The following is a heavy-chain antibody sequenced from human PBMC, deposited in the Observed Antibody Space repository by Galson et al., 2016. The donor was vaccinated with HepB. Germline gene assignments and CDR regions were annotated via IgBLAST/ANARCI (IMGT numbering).Heavy chain of an antibody. Sequence: SLRLSCAASGFTFSSYGMHWVRQAPGKGLEWVAVISYDGSNKYYADSVKGRFTISRDNSKNTLYLQMNSLRAEDTAVYYCAKDRSYGCFGSGGMDVWGQGTTVTVSS. J-gene: IGHJ6*02. V-gene: IGHV3-30*18. CDR3: AKDRSYGCFGSGGMDV. CDR2: ISYDGSNK. D-gene: IGHD5-18*01. CDR1: GFTFSSYG.